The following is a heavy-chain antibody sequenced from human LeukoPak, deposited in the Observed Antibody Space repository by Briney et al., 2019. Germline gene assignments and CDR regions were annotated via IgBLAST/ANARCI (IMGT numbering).Heavy chain of an antibody. CDR2: INPSGGST. CDR1: GYTFTRYY. CDR3: ARGPSITMIRGGQWYYYMDV. J-gene: IGHJ6*03. V-gene: IGHV1-46*01. D-gene: IGHD3-10*01. Sequence: ASVKVSCKASGYTFTRYYMYWVRQAPGQGLEWMGIINPSGGSTNYAQKFQRRVTMTRDTSTNTVYMELSSLRSEDTAVYYCARGPSITMIRGGQWYYYMDVWGKGTTVTVSS.